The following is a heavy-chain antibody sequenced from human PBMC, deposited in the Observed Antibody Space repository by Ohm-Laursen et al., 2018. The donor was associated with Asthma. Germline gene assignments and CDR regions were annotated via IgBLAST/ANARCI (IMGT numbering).Heavy chain of an antibody. CDR3: ASSKGYGDYQSLDY. CDR2: FNSGTGDI. D-gene: IGHD4-17*01. CDR1: GHIFSSYT. Sequence: ASVKVSCKASGHIFSSYTMQRVRQAPGQGLEWMGWFNSGTGDITYSHKFQGRVTITADTSASTTFMELPSLTSEDTAVYYCASSKGYGDYQSLDYWGQGTLVTVSS. J-gene: IGHJ4*02. V-gene: IGHV1-3*01.